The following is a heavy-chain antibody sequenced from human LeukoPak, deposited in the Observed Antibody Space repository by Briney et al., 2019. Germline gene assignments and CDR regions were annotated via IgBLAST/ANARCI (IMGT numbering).Heavy chain of an antibody. Sequence: GGSLRLSCAASGFTFSSYAMSWVRQARGKGLEWVSAISGSGGSTYYADSVKGRFTISRDNSKNTLYLQMNSLRAEDTAVYFCARGGYYGPFYPWGQGTLVTVSS. CDR2: ISGSGGST. J-gene: IGHJ5*02. CDR1: GFTFSSYA. D-gene: IGHD3-10*01. CDR3: ARGGYYGPFYP. V-gene: IGHV3-23*01.